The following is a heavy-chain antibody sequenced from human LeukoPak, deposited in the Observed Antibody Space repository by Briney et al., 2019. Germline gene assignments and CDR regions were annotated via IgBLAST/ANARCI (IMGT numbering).Heavy chain of an antibody. D-gene: IGHD3-16*02. CDR3: ARDVGYDYVWGSYRFRGLFDY. CDR2: ISAYNGNT. CDR1: GYTFTSYG. V-gene: IGHV1-18*01. Sequence: ASVTVSCKASGYTFTSYGISWVRQAPGQGLEWMGWISAYNGNTNYAQKLQGRVTMTTDTSTSTAYMELRSLRSDDTAVYYCARDVGYDYVWGSYRFRGLFDYWGQGTLVTVSS. J-gene: IGHJ4*02.